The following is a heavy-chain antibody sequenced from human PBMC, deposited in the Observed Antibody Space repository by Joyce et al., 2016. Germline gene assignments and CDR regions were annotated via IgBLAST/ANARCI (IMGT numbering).Heavy chain of an antibody. J-gene: IGHJ5*02. V-gene: IGHV1-8*03. D-gene: IGHD2-15*01. CDR2: MSPSSGKT. Sequence: QVLLVQSGAEVKKPGASVKVSCKASGYTFTNFDINWVRKAPGQGLEWLGWMSPSSGKTGYAQRFQGRVTITRDTSINTAYMELRSLRSEDTAVYYCARNPYGSGLFDPWGQGTLVTVSS. CDR3: ARNPYGSGLFDP. CDR1: GYTFTNFD.